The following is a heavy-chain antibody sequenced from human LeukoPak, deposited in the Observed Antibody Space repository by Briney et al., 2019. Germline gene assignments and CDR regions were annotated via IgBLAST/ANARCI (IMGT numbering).Heavy chain of an antibody. Sequence: SETLSLTCAVYGGSFSGYYWSWTRQPPGKGLEWIGEINHSGSANYNPSLKSRVTISVDTSKNQFSLKLGSVTAADTAVYYCARGRDYVSRGFDYWGQGTLVTVSS. CDR2: INHSGSA. D-gene: IGHD3-16*01. CDR3: ARGRDYVSRGFDY. V-gene: IGHV4-34*01. J-gene: IGHJ4*02. CDR1: GGSFSGYY.